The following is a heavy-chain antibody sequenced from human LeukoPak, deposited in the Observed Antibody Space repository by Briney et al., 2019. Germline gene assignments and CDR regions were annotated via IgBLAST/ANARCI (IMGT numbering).Heavy chain of an antibody. CDR2: ISSSSSYI. CDR1: RFTVSSNY. J-gene: IGHJ6*03. D-gene: IGHD6-19*01. Sequence: GGSLRLSCAASRFTVSSNYMSWVRQAPGKGLEWVSSISSSSSYIYYADSVKGRFTISRDNAKNSLYLQMNSLRAEDTAVYYCARVMTGDSSGWNYYYYMDVWGKGTTVTVSS. V-gene: IGHV3-21*01. CDR3: ARVMTGDSSGWNYYYYMDV.